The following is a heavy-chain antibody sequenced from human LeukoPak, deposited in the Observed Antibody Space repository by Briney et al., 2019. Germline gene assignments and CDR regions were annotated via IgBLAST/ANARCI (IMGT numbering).Heavy chain of an antibody. V-gene: IGHV4-4*09. CDR3: AGYSYGYSVY. CDR1: GGSISGYY. CDR2: IYTSGST. D-gene: IGHD5-18*01. Sequence: PSETLSLTCTVSGGSISGYYWSWIRQPPGKGLEWIGYIYTSGSTNYNPSLKSRVTISVDTSKNQFSLKLSSVTAADTAVYYCAGYSYGYSVYWGQGTLVTVSS. J-gene: IGHJ4*02.